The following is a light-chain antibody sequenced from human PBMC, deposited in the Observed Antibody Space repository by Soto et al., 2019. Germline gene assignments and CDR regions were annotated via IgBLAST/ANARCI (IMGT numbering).Light chain of an antibody. CDR1: SSDVGGYNY. Sequence: QSVLTQPASVSGSPGQLITISCTGTSSDVGGYNYVSWYQQHPGKAPKLMIYEVSNRPSGVSNRFSGSKSGNTASLTISGLQAEDEADYYCSSYTSSSTPHVFGTGTKVTVL. V-gene: IGLV2-14*01. CDR2: EVS. CDR3: SSYTSSSTPHV. J-gene: IGLJ1*01.